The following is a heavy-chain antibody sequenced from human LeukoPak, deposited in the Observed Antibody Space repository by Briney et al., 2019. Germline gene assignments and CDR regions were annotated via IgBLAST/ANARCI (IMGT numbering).Heavy chain of an antibody. V-gene: IGHV3-30*18. CDR2: ISYDGSNK. CDR1: GFTFSSYG. J-gene: IGHJ4*02. CDR3: AKDKDYGVFDY. D-gene: IGHD4-17*01. Sequence: GGSLRLSCAASGFTFSSYGMHWVRQAPGKGLEWVAVISYDGSNKYYAGSVKGRFTISRDNSKNTLCLQMNSLRAEDTAVYYCAKDKDYGVFDYWGQGTLVTVSS.